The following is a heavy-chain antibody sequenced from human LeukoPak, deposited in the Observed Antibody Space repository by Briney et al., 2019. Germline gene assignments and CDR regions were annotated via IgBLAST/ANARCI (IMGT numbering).Heavy chain of an antibody. CDR3: ARGGRYYDSSGYYSIDY. Sequence: DPSETLSLTCTVSGGSISSYYWSWIRQPPGKGLEWIGRIYTSGSTNYNPSLKSRVTISVDTSKNQFSLKLSSVTAADTAVYYCARGGRYYDSSGYYSIDYWGQGTLVTVSS. D-gene: IGHD3-22*01. V-gene: IGHV4-4*08. J-gene: IGHJ4*02. CDR2: IYTSGST. CDR1: GGSISSYY.